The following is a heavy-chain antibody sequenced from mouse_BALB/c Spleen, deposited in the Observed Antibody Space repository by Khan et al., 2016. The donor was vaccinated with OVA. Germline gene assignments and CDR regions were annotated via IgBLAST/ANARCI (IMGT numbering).Heavy chain of an antibody. CDR3: TRGVGYFDY. Sequence: QVQRQQSGAELVRPGSSVKLSCKASGYTFTNYWINWVKQRPGQGLEWPGTTYPFDSYTYYNQNFKDKAALTEDKSSITAYMQLSSPTSEDSAVFYCTRGVGYFDYWGQGTTLTVSS. V-gene: IGHV1S126*01. D-gene: IGHD1-1*01. CDR1: GYTFTNYW. J-gene: IGHJ2*01. CDR2: TYPFDSYT.